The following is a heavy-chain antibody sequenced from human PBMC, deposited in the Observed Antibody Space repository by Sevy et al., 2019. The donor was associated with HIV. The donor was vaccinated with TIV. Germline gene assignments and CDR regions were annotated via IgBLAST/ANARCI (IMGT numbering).Heavy chain of an antibody. V-gene: IGHV5-51*01. J-gene: IGHJ4*02. D-gene: IGHD5-12*01. CDR1: GYTFTNYW. Sequence: GESLKISCKGSGYTFTNYWIGWVRQMPGKGLEWMGIIYPGDSDTRYSPSFQGQVTISADKSISTAYLQWSGLKASDTAIYYGVGNPGVATLYFDYWGQGILVTVSS. CDR2: IYPGDSDT. CDR3: VGNPGVATLYFDY.